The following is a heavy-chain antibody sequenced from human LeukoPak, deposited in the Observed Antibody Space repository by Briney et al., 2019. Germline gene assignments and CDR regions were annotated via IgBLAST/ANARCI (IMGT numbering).Heavy chain of an antibody. CDR3: ALGGYVLGRYAFDI. D-gene: IGHD3-16*01. V-gene: IGHV4-31*03. J-gene: IGHJ3*02. Sequence: SETLSLTCTVSGGSISSGGYYWSWIRQHPGKGLEWIGYIYYSGSTYYNPSLKSRVTISVGTSKNQFSLKLSSVTAADTAVYYCALGGYVLGRYAFDIWGQGTMVTVSS. CDR2: IYYSGST. CDR1: GGSISSGGYY.